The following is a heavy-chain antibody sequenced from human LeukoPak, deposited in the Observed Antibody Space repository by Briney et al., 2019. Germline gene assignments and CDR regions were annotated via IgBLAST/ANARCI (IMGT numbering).Heavy chain of an antibody. CDR3: ARAGVAARLTPFDY. CDR2: IIPIFGTA. Sequence: PSVKVSCKASGGTFSRYAISWVRQAPGQGLEWMGGIIPIFGTANYAQKFQGRVTITADESTSTAYMELSSLRSEDTAVYYCARAGVAARLTPFDYWGQGTLVTVSS. V-gene: IGHV1-69*13. D-gene: IGHD6-6*01. CDR1: GGTFSRYA. J-gene: IGHJ4*02.